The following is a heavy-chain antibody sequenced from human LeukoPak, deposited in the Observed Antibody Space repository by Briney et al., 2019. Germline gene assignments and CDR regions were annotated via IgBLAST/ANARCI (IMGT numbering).Heavy chain of an antibody. CDR1: GGSISSSSYY. CDR3: ARVRHYYDSSGYYYPDY. Sequence: SETLSLTCTVSGGSISSSSYYWGWIRQPPGKGLEWIGSIYYGGSTYYNPSLKSRVTISVDTSKNQFSLKLSSVTAADTAVYYCARVRHYYDSSGYYYPDYWGQGTLVTVSS. D-gene: IGHD3-22*01. J-gene: IGHJ4*02. CDR2: IYYGGST. V-gene: IGHV4-39*01.